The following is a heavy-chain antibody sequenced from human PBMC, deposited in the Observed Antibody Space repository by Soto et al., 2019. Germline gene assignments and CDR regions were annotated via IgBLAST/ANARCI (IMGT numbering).Heavy chain of an antibody. CDR2: IYYSGST. CDR3: ARQHAPYSSGWYGEFDY. CDR1: GGSISSYY. J-gene: IGHJ4*02. D-gene: IGHD6-19*01. V-gene: IGHV4-59*01. Sequence: PSETLSLTCTVSGGSISSYYWSWIRQPPGKGLEWIGYIYYSGSTNYNPSLKSRVTISVDTSKNQFSLKLSSVTAADTAVYYCARQHAPYSSGWYGEFDYWGQRTLVT.